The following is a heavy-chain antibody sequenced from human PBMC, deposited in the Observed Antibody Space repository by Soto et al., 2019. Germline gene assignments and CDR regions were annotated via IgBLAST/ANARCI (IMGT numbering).Heavy chain of an antibody. CDR1: GGSISSSSYY. V-gene: IGHV4-39*01. D-gene: IGHD3-10*01. CDR3: ARHYYGSGSYYKYYYYYYGMDV. Sequence: PSETLSLTCTVSGGSISSSSYYWGWIRQPPGKGLEWIGSIYYSGSTYYNPSLKSRVTISVDTSKNQFSLKLSSVTAADTAVYYCARHYYGSGSYYKYYYYYYGMDVWGQGTTVTVSS. J-gene: IGHJ6*02. CDR2: IYYSGST.